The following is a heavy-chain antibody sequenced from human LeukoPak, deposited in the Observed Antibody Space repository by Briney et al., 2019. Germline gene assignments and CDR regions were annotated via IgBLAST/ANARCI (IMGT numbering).Heavy chain of an antibody. CDR1: GGSFRGYY. D-gene: IGHD3-10*01. J-gene: IGHJ4*02. CDR3: ARVRGLWFGVRNDS. V-gene: IGHV4-34*01. Sequence: SGTLSLTCAVYGGSFRGYYWSWVRQPPGKGLEWIGEIDHTGSTHYNPSIKSRVTMSVDASKNQFSLKMTFVTAADTAVYYCARVRGLWFGVRNDSWGQGTLVTVSS. CDR2: IDHTGST.